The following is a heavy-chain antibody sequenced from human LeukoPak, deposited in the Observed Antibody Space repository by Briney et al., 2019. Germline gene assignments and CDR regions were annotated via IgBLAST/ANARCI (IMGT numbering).Heavy chain of an antibody. J-gene: IGHJ4*02. Sequence: PGGSLRLSCAASRFTVSSNYMSWVRQAPERGLEWVGRTKSKTDGGTTDYAEPVKGRFTISRDDSKNTLYLQMNSLKTEDTAVYYCTTLPYDILTGHIDYWGQGTLVTVSS. D-gene: IGHD3-9*01. CDR3: TTLPYDILTGHIDY. V-gene: IGHV3-15*01. CDR2: TKSKTDGGTT. CDR1: RFTVSSNY.